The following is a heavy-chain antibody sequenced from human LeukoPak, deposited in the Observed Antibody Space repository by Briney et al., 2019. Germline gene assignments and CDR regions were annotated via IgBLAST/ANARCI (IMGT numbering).Heavy chain of an antibody. CDR1: GGSISSGSYY. Sequence: PSETLSLTCTVSGGSISSGSYYWSWIRQPAGKGLEWIGLIYTSGSTNYNPSLKSRVTISVDTSKNQFSLKLSSVTAADTAVYYCARGIKTLSGMSTSYYFDYWGQGTLVTVSS. CDR3: ARGIKTLSGMSTSYYFDY. D-gene: IGHD3-10*01. CDR2: IYTSGST. J-gene: IGHJ4*02. V-gene: IGHV4-61*02.